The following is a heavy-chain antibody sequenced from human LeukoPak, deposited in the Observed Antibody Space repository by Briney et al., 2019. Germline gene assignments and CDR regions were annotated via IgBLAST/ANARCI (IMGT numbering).Heavy chain of an antibody. J-gene: IGHJ4*02. V-gene: IGHV1-2*02. CDR2: INPSSGGT. Sequence: ASVKVSCKPSVYTFTEYYMHWVRQAPGQGLEWMGWINPSSGGTFYAQKFQGRVTMTRDTSITTAYMELSRLTSDDTATYYCARLLHCSDTSCYEDFWGQGTLVTVSS. CDR3: ARLLHCSDTSCYEDF. D-gene: IGHD2-2*01. CDR1: VYTFTEYY.